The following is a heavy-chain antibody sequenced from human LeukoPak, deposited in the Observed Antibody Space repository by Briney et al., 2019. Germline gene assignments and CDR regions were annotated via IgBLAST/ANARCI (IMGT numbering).Heavy chain of an antibody. CDR3: ARLLLGSTVIDY. J-gene: IGHJ4*02. Sequence: PSETLSLTCTVSGVSIRDNNYYWGWVRQPPGKGLEWIGSMFHTGSTYYNPSLRPRVTLSVDTSKNQLSLNLKSGTAADTAVYFCARLLLGSTVIDYWGQGALVIVSS. CDR2: MFHTGST. V-gene: IGHV4-39*01. D-gene: IGHD2-8*02. CDR1: GVSIRDNNYY.